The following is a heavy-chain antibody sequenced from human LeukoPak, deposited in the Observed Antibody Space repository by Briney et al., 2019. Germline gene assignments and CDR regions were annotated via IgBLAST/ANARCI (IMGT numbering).Heavy chain of an antibody. CDR1: EFSLGDYE. V-gene: IGHV3-48*03. J-gene: IGHJ6*03. Sequence: GGSLRLSCAPSEFSLGDYEIHWVRQAPGKWRELRSYISSSGLYIHYADSVKGRFNVSRAKGKEEVYLQMKSLRADDTAVYYCATAHGLRYFMDVWGKGTTVSVSS. CDR2: ISSSGLYI. D-gene: IGHD3-9*01. CDR3: ATAHGLRYFMDV.